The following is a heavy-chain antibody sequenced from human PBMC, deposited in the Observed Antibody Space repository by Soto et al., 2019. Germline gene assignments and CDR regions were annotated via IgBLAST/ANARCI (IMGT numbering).Heavy chain of an antibody. J-gene: IGHJ3*02. D-gene: IGHD3-3*02. V-gene: IGHV1-46*01. CDR3: ARDRIFGVVTLNDAFDI. Sequence: GASVKVSCKASGYTFTSYYMHWVRQAPGQGLEWMGIINPSGGSTSYAQKFQGRVTMTRDTSTSTVYMELSSLRSEDTAVYYCARDRIFGVVTLNDAFDIWGQGTMVTVSS. CDR1: GYTFTSYY. CDR2: INPSGGST.